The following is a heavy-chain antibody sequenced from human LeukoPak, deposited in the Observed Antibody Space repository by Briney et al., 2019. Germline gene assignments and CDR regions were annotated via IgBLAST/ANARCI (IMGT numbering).Heavy chain of an antibody. D-gene: IGHD2-15*01. V-gene: IGHV3-48*03. Sequence: GGSLRLSCAASGLTFSSYEMNWVRQAPGKGLEWVSYISSSGSTIYYADSVKGRFTISRDNAKNSLYLQMNSLRAEDTAVYYCARSRLEDTVVAVAATEFDYWGQGTLVTVSS. CDR2: ISSSGSTI. CDR1: GLTFSSYE. J-gene: IGHJ4*02. CDR3: ARSRLEDTVVAVAATEFDY.